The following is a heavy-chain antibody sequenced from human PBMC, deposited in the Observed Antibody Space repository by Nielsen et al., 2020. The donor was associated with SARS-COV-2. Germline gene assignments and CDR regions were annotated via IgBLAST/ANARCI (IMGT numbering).Heavy chain of an antibody. V-gene: IGHV1-24*01. CDR1: GNTLSGVS. CDR3: AFLPYDNSGLDFDS. CDR2: FDPEDGGI. Sequence: ASVKVSCKVSGNTLSGVSMHWVRQAPGKGLEWMGGFDPEDGGITYAQKFQGRVTMTEDSSTDTAYMELSSLRSEDTAVYYCAFLPYDNSGLDFDSWGQGTLVAVSS. D-gene: IGHD3-22*01. J-gene: IGHJ4*02.